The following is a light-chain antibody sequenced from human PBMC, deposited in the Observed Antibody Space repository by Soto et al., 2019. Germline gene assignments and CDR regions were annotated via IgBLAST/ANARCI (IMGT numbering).Light chain of an antibody. CDR3: AALDDSLSGPI. J-gene: IGLJ2*01. Sequence: QSVLTQPPSVSGTPGPRLTISCSGGLSNIARNTVNWYQQLPGTAPKLLLYGNDQRPSGVRGRFSGSKSGTSASLAISGLQSDDEAEYFCAALDDSLSGPIFGGGTKLTVL. CDR2: GND. V-gene: IGLV1-44*01. CDR1: LSNIARNT.